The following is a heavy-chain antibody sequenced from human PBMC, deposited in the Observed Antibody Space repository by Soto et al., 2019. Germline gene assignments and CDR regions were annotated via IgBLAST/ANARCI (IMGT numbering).Heavy chain of an antibody. D-gene: IGHD3-10*01. J-gene: IGHJ4*02. V-gene: IGHV3-30-3*01. CDR2: ISYDGSNK. Sequence: GGSLRLSCAASGFTFSSYAMHWVRQAPGKGLEWVAVISYDGSNKYYADSVKGRFTISRDNSKNTLYLQMNSLRAEDTAVYYCARDRGYYGSGSYAFDYWGQGTLVTVSS. CDR1: GFTFSSYA. CDR3: ARDRGYYGSGSYAFDY.